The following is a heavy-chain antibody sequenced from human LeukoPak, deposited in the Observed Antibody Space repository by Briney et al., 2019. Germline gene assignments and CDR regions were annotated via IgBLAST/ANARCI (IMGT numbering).Heavy chain of an antibody. Sequence: ASVEVSCKASGYTFTSYDINWVRQATGQGLEWMGWMNPNSGNTGYAQKFQGRVTITRNTSISTAYMELSSLRSEDTAVYYCARGGYRRRYYYYYMDVWGKGTTVTVSS. CDR2: MNPNSGNT. CDR3: ARGGYRRRYYYYYMDV. J-gene: IGHJ6*03. CDR1: GYTFTSYD. D-gene: IGHD6-25*01. V-gene: IGHV1-8*03.